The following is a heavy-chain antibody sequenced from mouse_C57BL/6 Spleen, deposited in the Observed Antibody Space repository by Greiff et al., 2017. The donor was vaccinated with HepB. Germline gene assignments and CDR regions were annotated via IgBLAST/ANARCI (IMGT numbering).Heavy chain of an antibody. V-gene: IGHV1-15*01. CDR3: TRSALYYDYPYAMDY. Sequence: VKLQQSGAELVRPGASVTLSCKASGYTFTDYEMHWVKQTPVHGLEWIGAIDPETGGTAYNQKFKGKAILTADKSSSTAYMELRSLTSEDSAVYYCTRSALYYDYPYAMDYWGQGTSVTVSS. J-gene: IGHJ4*01. D-gene: IGHD2-4*01. CDR1: GYTFTDYE. CDR2: IDPETGGT.